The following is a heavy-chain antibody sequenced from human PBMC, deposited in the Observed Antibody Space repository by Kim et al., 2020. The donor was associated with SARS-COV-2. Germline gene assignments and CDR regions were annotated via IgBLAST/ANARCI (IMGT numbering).Heavy chain of an antibody. D-gene: IGHD2-21*01. CDR1: GYTFTSYG. Sequence: ASVKVSCKASGYTFTSYGVHWERQAPGQRLEWMGWINAGNGNKKYSQKFQGRVTITRDTSASTAYMELSSLRSEDTAVYYCATDKTPLAYCGGDCKTPLDYWGQGTLVTVSS. CDR3: ATDKTPLAYCGGDCKTPLDY. V-gene: IGHV1-3*01. CDR2: INAGNGNK. J-gene: IGHJ4*02.